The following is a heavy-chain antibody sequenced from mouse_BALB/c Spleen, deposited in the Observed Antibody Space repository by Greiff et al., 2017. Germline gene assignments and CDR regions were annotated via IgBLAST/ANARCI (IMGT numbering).Heavy chain of an antibody. V-gene: IGHV5-6-4*01. CDR3: TRDYYGSPYYFDY. Sequence: EVQLVESGGGLVKPGGSLKLSCAASGFTFSSYTMSWVRQTPEKRLEWVATISSGGSYTYYPDSVKGRFTISRDNAKNTLYLQMSSLKSEDTAMYYCTRDYYGSPYYFDYWGQGTTLTVSS. J-gene: IGHJ2*01. D-gene: IGHD1-1*01. CDR1: GFTFSSYT. CDR2: ISSGGSYT.